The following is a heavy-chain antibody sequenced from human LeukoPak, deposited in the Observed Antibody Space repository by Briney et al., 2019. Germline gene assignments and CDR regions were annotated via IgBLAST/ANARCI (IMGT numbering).Heavy chain of an antibody. CDR2: ISGSGGST. J-gene: IGHJ4*02. V-gene: IGHV3-23*01. Sequence: GGSLRLSCAASGFTFSSYAMSWVRQAPGKGLEWVSAISGSGGSTYYADSVKGRFTISRDNSKNTLYLQMNSLRAEDTAVYYCAKADSFTIFGVVITYFDYWGQGTLVTVSS. CDR3: AKADSFTIFGVVITYFDY. CDR1: GFTFSSYA. D-gene: IGHD3-3*01.